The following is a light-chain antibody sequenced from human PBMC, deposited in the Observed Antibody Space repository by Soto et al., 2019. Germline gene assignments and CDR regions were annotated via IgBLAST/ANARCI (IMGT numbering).Light chain of an antibody. CDR1: TGDVTNGRW. CDR3: LLFYDGVAV. Sequence: QSAVTQEPSLTVSPGGTVTLTCGSSTGDVTNGRWPYWFQQRPGQVPRTLIHDTSNKHSWTPARFSGSLLGGKAALTLSGAQPEDEAAYYCLLFYDGVAVFGGGTQLTVL. V-gene: IGLV7-46*01. J-gene: IGLJ7*01. CDR2: DTS.